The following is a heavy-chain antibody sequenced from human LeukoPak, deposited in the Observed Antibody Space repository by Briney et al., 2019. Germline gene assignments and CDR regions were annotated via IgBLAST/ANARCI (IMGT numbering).Heavy chain of an antibody. V-gene: IGHV4-30-4*01. CDR1: GGSISSGDYY. Sequence: SQTLSLTCTVSGGSISSGDYYWSWIRQPPGKGLEWIGYIYYSGSTYYNPSLKSRVTISVDTSKNQFSLKLSSVTAADTAVYYCARIRRVIWYFDYWGQGTLVTVSS. D-gene: IGHD3-10*01. J-gene: IGHJ4*02. CDR2: IYYSGST. CDR3: ARIRRVIWYFDY.